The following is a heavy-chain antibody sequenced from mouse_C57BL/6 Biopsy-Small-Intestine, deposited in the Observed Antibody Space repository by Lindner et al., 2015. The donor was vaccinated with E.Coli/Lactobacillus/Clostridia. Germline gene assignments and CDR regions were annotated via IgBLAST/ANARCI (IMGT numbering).Heavy chain of an antibody. CDR2: ISSGGSYT. J-gene: IGHJ3*01. D-gene: IGHD2-4*01. CDR3: SRHDYDAY. CDR1: GFTFSSYG. V-gene: IGHV5-6*01. Sequence: VQLQESGGDLVKPGGSLKLSCAASGFTFSSYGMSWVRQTPDKRLEWVATISSGGSYTYYPDSAKGRFTISRDNAKNTLYLQMSSLKSEDTAMYYCSRHDYDAYWGQGTLVTVSA.